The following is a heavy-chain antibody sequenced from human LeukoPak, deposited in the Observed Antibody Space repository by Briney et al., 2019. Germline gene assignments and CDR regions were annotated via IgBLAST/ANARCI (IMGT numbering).Heavy chain of an antibody. CDR3: AELGITMIGGV. V-gene: IGHV3-48*03. CDR1: GFTFSSYE. CDR2: ISRGGNTI. J-gene: IGHJ6*04. D-gene: IGHD3-10*02. Sequence: GGSLRLSCAASGFTFSSYEMNWVRQAPGKGLEWVSYISRGGNTIYYADSVKGRFTISRDNAKNSLYLQMNSLRAEDTAVYYCAELGITMIGGVWGKGTTVTISS.